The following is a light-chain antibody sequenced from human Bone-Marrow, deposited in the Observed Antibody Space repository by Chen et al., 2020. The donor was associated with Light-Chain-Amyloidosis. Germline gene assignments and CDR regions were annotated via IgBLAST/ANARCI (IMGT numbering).Light chain of an antibody. Sequence: QSALTPPASVSGSPGQSITLSCTGTSSDIGGYNYVFWYQQHPGRAPKLMIYDVTNRPSGVSNRFSGSTSGNTASLTISGLQAEDEADYYCSSYTTTSAPLIFGGGTKLTVL. CDR1: SSDIGGYNY. CDR3: SSYTTTSAPLI. J-gene: IGLJ2*01. CDR2: DVT. V-gene: IGLV2-14*03.